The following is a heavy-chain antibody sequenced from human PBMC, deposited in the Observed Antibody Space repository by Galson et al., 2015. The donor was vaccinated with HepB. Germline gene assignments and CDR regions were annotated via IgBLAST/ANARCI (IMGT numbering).Heavy chain of an antibody. CDR2: IYPGDSDT. Sequence: QSGAEVKRPGESLKISCKGSGYSFTSYWIGWVRLMPGKGLEWMGIIYPGDSDTRYSPSFQGQVTISADKSISTAYLQWSSLKASDTAMYYCARSRWGSSSWSFKGSGTGDYDYWGQGTLVTVSS. CDR1: GYSFTSYW. V-gene: IGHV5-51*03. J-gene: IGHJ4*02. CDR3: ARSRWGSSSWSFKGSGTGDYDY. D-gene: IGHD6-13*01.